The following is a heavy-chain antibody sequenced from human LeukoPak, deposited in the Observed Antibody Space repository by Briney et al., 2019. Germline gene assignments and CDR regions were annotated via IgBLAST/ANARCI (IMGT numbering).Heavy chain of an antibody. CDR3: AKTRPLDSSSWSHGDY. V-gene: IGHV3-23*01. CDR2: ISGSGGST. Sequence: GGSLRLSYAASGFTFSSYAMSWVRQAPGKGLEWVSAISGSGGSTYYADSVKGRFTISRDNSKNTLYLQMHSLRAEDTAVYYCAKTRPLDSSSWSHGDYWGQGTLVTVSS. CDR1: GFTFSSYA. D-gene: IGHD6-13*01. J-gene: IGHJ4*02.